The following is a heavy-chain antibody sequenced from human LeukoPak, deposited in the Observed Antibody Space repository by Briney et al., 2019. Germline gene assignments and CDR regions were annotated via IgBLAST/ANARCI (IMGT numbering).Heavy chain of an antibody. V-gene: IGHV1-69*13. CDR2: IIPIFGTA. D-gene: IGHD4-17*01. CDR1: GGTFSSYA. CDR3: ARGGPHDCGVSDY. Sequence: VASVKVSCKASGGTFSSYAINWVRQAPGQGLEWMGGIIPIFGTANYAQKFQGRVTITADESTSTAYMELSSLRSDDTAVYYCARGGPHDCGVSDYWGQGTLVTVSS. J-gene: IGHJ4*02.